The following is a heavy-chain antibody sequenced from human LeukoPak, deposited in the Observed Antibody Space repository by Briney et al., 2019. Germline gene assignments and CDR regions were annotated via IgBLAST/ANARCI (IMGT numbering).Heavy chain of an antibody. J-gene: IGHJ4*02. CDR1: GYTFTGYY. Sequence: ASVKVSCKASGYTFTGYYMHWVRQAPGQGLEWMGWINPNSGGTNYAQKFQGRVTMTRDTSISTAYMELSRLRSDDTAVYYCASFSDYGDYVFDYWGQGTLVTVSS. D-gene: IGHD4-17*01. CDR3: ASFSDYGDYVFDY. CDR2: INPNSGGT. V-gene: IGHV1-2*02.